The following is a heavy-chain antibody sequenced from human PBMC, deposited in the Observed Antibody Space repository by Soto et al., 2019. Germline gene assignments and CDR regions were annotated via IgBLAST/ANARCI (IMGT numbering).Heavy chain of an antibody. D-gene: IGHD3-22*01. Sequence: QITLKESGPTLVKPTQTLTLTCTFSGFSLSTSGVGVGWIRQPPGTALEWLALIYWDDAKRYSPSLKSRLTITKDTSKNRVVLTMTNMDPVDTATYYCAHSTNYYDSSGYYWGYWGQGTLVTVSS. CDR3: AHSTNYYDSSGYYWGY. J-gene: IGHJ4*02. CDR2: IYWDDAK. V-gene: IGHV2-5*02. CDR1: GFSLSTSGVG.